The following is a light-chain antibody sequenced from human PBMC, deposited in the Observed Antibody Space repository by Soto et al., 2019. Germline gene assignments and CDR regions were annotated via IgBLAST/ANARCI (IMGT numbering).Light chain of an antibody. CDR1: QSVSSY. CDR2: DAS. J-gene: IGKJ1*01. CDR3: QQRSNWPPTWT. Sequence: EIVVTQSPATLSLSPGERATISCRASQSVSSYLAWYQQKPGQAPRLLIYDASNRATGIPARFSGSGSGTDFTLTISSLEPEDFAVYYCQQRSNWPPTWTFGQGTKVDI. V-gene: IGKV3-11*01.